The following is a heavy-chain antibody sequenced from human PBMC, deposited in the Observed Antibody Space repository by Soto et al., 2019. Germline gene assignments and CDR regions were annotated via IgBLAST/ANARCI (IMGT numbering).Heavy chain of an antibody. Sequence: GGSLRLSCSASGFTFSDRGFNWVRQAPGKGLEWVAVISYDGSDKYYADSVKGRFTISRDNSKKTLYLQMTSLRADDTAVYYCARDSSGVTYRATADSWGQGTLVTVSS. CDR1: GFTFSDRG. CDR3: ARDSSGVTYRATADS. CDR2: ISYDGSDK. V-gene: IGHV3-30*03. D-gene: IGHD3-10*01. J-gene: IGHJ5*02.